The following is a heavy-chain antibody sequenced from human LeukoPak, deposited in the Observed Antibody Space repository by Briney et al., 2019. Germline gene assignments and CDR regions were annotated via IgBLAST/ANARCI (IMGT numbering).Heavy chain of an antibody. J-gene: IGHJ4*02. CDR2: INPNSGGT. D-gene: IGHD3-22*01. V-gene: IGHV1-2*02. CDR3: ARDISYYYDSSGFD. Sequence: GASVKVSCKASGYTFTGYYMHWVRQAPGQGLEWMGWINPNSGGTNYAQKFQGRVTMTRDTSISTAYMELSRLRSDDTAVYYCARDISYYYDSSGFDWGQGTLVTVSS. CDR1: GYTFTGYY.